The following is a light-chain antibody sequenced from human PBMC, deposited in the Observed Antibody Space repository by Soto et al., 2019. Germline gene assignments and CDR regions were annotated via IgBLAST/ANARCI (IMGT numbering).Light chain of an antibody. CDR1: SDDVGGYNY. V-gene: IGLV2-14*01. J-gene: IGLJ1*01. CDR3: SSYTSSSSYV. CDR2: EVT. Sequence: QSVLTQPASVSASPGQSITISCSGTSDDVGGYNYVAWYQQYPGKAPKLMISEVTDRPSGVSNRFSGSKSGNTASLTISGLQAEDEADFYCSSYTSSSSYVFGTGTKVTVL.